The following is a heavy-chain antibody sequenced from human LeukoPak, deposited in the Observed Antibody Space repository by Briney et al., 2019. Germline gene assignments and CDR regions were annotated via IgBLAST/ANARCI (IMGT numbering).Heavy chain of an antibody. CDR1: GGSVSSTTYY. D-gene: IGHD3-10*01. CDR3: ARYVVYGSGKYYFDY. Sequence: SETLSLTCTVSGGSVSSTTYYWSWIRQPPGKGLEWIASINYSGSTYYNPSLKSRVTLSVATSETPFSLKLSSVTAAATAVYYCARYVVYGSGKYYFDYWGQGTLVTVSS. V-gene: IGHV4-39*01. CDR2: INYSGST. J-gene: IGHJ4*02.